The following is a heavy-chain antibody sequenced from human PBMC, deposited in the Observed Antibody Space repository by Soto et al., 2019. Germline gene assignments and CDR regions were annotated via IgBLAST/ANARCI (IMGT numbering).Heavy chain of an antibody. CDR1: GGSINSGDYY. CDR3: ARVQLVGYYFDY. Sequence: QVQLQESGPGLVKPSQTLSLTCTVSGGSINSGDYYWSWIRQPPGKGLEWIGYIYYSGSTYYNPSLKSRVTISLDTSKNQFSLKLSSVTAADTAVYYCARVQLVGYYFDYWGQGTLVTVSS. J-gene: IGHJ4*02. D-gene: IGHD2-2*01. CDR2: IYYSGST. V-gene: IGHV4-30-4*01.